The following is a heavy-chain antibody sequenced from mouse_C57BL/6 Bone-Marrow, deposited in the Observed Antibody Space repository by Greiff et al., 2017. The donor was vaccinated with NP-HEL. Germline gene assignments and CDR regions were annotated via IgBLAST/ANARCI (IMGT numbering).Heavy chain of an antibody. CDR2: IDPSDSYT. D-gene: IGHD4-1*01. J-gene: IGHJ3*01. Sequence: VQLQQPGAELVMPGASVKLSCKASGYTFTSYWMHWVKQRPGQGLEWIGEIDPSDSYTNYNQKFKGKSTLTVDKSSSTAYMQLSSLTSEDSAVYYCAAGTGFAYWGQGTLVTVSA. CDR1: GYTFTSYW. CDR3: AAGTGFAY. V-gene: IGHV1-69*01.